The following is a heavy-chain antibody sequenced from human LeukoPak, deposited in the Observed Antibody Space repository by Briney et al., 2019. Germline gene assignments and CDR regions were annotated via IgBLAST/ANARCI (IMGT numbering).Heavy chain of an antibody. CDR2: INHSGST. D-gene: IGHD2/OR15-2a*01. Sequence: SETLSLTCAVYGGSFSGYYWSWIRQPPGKGMEWIGEINHSGSTNYNPSLKSRVTISVDTSKNQFSLKLSSVTAADTAVYYCARDFLNFDYWGQGTLVTVSS. V-gene: IGHV4-34*01. J-gene: IGHJ4*02. CDR1: GGSFSGYY. CDR3: ARDFLNFDY.